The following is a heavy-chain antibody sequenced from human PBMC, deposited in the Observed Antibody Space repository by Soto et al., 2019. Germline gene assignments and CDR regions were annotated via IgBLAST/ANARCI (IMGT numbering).Heavy chain of an antibody. CDR1: GYIFTNYD. CDR3: ARGVDGDY. D-gene: IGHD3-3*01. Sequence: QVQMVQSGAEVKKPGASVKVSCKASGYIFTNYDITWVRQAPGQGLEWMGWISAYNGNTNYAQRLQDRVTMTTDTSTSTAYMELRSLGSDDTAVDYCARGVDGDYWGQGTLIIVSS. CDR2: ISAYNGNT. V-gene: IGHV1-18*01. J-gene: IGHJ4*02.